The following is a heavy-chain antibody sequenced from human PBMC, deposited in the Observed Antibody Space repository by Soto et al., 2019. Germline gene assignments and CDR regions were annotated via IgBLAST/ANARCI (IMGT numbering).Heavy chain of an antibody. CDR3: AKVGPPSELWFGEFSYYYYYGMDV. V-gene: IGHV3-23*01. Sequence: GGSLRLSCAASGFTFSSYAMSWVRQAPGKGLEWVSAISGSGGSTYYADSVKGRFTISRDNSKNTLYLQMNSLRAEDTAVYYCAKVGPPSELWFGEFSYYYYYGMDVWGQGTTVTVSS. CDR2: ISGSGGST. CDR1: GFTFSSYA. J-gene: IGHJ6*02. D-gene: IGHD3-10*01.